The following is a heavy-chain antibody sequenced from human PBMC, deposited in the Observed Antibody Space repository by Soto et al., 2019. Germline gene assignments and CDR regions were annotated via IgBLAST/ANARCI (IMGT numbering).Heavy chain of an antibody. J-gene: IGHJ4*02. V-gene: IGHV3-15*01. CDR2: VKSKVDGETI. Sequence: GGSLRLSCAASGFTFSNAWMNWVRQAPGKGLEWVGRVKSKVDGETIDYSAPVKGRFSISRDDSKNTVYLQMTSLKIEDTGVYYCATGGLGLAYWGEGTLVTVSS. CDR3: ATGGLGLAY. CDR1: GFTFSNAW. D-gene: IGHD6-19*01.